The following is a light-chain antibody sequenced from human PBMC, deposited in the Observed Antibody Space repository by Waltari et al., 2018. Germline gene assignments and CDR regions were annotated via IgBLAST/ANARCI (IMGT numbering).Light chain of an antibody. CDR3: QTWDTDIHVV. V-gene: IGLV4-69*01. Sequence: QLVLTQSPSASASLGASVKLTCTLSRGHTNYALAWHQQQPKKGPRFLMKLNSDGSHTQGDGIPVRFAGSSSGAERFLTISSLQSEDEGDYYCQTWDTDIHVVFGGGTKL. CDR2: LNSDGSH. J-gene: IGLJ2*01. CDR1: RGHTNYA.